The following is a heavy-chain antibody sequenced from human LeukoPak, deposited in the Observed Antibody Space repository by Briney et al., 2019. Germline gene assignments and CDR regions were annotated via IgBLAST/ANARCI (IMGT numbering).Heavy chain of an antibody. Sequence: GGSLRLSCAASGFTFSDYYMSWIRQAPGKGLEWVSYVSSSSSYTNYEDSVRGRFTIARDNAKNSLYLQMNSLRAEDTAVYYCARSSGYGPNWFDPWGQGTLVTVSS. D-gene: IGHD5-18*01. J-gene: IGHJ5*02. V-gene: IGHV3-11*06. CDR1: GFTFSDYY. CDR2: VSSSSSYT. CDR3: ARSSGYGPNWFDP.